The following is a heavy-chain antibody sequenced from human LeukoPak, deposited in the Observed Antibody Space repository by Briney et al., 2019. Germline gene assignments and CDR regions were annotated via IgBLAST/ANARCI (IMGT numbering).Heavy chain of an antibody. CDR3: EKDYYGSGSYYGLDY. V-gene: IGHV3-30*18. CDR2: ISYDGSNK. Sequence: GRSLRLSCAASGFTFSSYGMHWVRQAPGKGLEWVAVISYDGSNKYYADSVKGRFTISRDNSKNTLYLQMNSLRAEDAAVYYCEKDYYGSGSYYGLDYWGQGTLVTVSS. D-gene: IGHD3-10*01. CDR1: GFTFSSYG. J-gene: IGHJ4*02.